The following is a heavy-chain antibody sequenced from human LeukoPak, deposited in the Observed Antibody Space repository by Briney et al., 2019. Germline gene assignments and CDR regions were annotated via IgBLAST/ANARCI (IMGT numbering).Heavy chain of an antibody. CDR2: IWYDGSNK. CDR3: ARGSYSSSWYRGFDY. J-gene: IGHJ4*02. CDR1: GFTFSSYG. D-gene: IGHD6-13*01. Sequence: GRSLRLSCAASGFTFSSYGMHWVRQAPGKGLEWVAVIWYDGSNKYYADSVKGRFTISRDNSKNTLYLQMNSLRAEDTAVYYCARGSYSSSWYRGFDYWGQGTLVTVSS. V-gene: IGHV3-33*01.